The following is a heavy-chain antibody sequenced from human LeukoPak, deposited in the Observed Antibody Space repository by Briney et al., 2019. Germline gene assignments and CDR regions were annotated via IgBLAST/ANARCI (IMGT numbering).Heavy chain of an antibody. D-gene: IGHD1-26*01. CDR2: ISERGGST. CDR1: GITLSNYG. J-gene: IGHJ4*02. Sequence: GGSLRLSCVVSGITLSNYGMSWVRQAPGKGLEWVSGISERGGSTNYADSVKGRFIISRDTSKNTVYLQMNSLRAEDTAVYYCAKPSESLGATPFDYWGQGTLVTVSS. V-gene: IGHV3-23*01. CDR3: AKPSESLGATPFDY.